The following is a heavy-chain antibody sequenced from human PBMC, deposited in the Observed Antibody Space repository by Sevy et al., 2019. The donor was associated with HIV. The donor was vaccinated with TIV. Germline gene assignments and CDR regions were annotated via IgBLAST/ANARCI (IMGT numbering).Heavy chain of an antibody. Sequence: GWSLRLSCAASGFTFSSYDMHWVRQPTGKGLEWVSAIGTAGDTYYPGSVKGRFTISRENAKNSLYLQMNSLRAGDTAVYYCARDSFTSKNYYGMDVWGQGTTVTVSS. CDR1: GFTFSSYD. J-gene: IGHJ6*02. CDR2: IGTAGDT. D-gene: IGHD3-10*01. V-gene: IGHV3-13*01. CDR3: ARDSFTSKNYYGMDV.